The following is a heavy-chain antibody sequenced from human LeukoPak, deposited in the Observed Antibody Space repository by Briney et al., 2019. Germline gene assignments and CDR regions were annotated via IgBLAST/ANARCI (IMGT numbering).Heavy chain of an antibody. D-gene: IGHD3-10*01. Sequence: GSLRLSCAASGFTFSGHSMNWVRQPPGKGLEWIGEINHSGSTNYNPSLKSRVTISVDTSKNQFSLKLSSVTAADTAVYYCARGRGNYASGSYTDYGLDVWGQGTTVTVSS. V-gene: IGHV4-34*01. CDR1: GFTFSGHS. CDR2: INHSGST. J-gene: IGHJ6*02. CDR3: ARGRGNYASGSYTDYGLDV.